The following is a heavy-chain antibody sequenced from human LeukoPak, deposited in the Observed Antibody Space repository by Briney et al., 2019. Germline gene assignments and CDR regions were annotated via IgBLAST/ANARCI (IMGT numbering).Heavy chain of an antibody. CDR3: ATLVAGDLLGDMDV. CDR1: GGTFSSYA. Sequence: SVKVSCKPSGGTFSSYAFSWVRQAPGQGLEWMGGIIPIFVTANYVHKFQGSVSITADEPTGPGYMELSRLRSEDTAVYHCATLVAGDLLGDMDVWGKGTTVTVSS. CDR2: IIPIFVTA. J-gene: IGHJ6*03. V-gene: IGHV1-69*13. D-gene: IGHD3-10*01.